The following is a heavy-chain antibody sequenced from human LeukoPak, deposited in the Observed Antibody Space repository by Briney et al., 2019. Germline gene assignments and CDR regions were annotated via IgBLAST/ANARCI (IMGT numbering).Heavy chain of an antibody. Sequence: PGGSLRLSCTASGFTFSTYAMTWARQAPGKGLEWVSVIYSGGSTYYADSVRGRFTISRDNSKNTLYLQMNSLRAEDTAVYYCAREWEQDWGQGTLVTVSS. D-gene: IGHD1/OR15-1a*01. CDR2: IYSGGST. V-gene: IGHV3-53*01. J-gene: IGHJ4*02. CDR3: AREWEQD. CDR1: GFTFSTYA.